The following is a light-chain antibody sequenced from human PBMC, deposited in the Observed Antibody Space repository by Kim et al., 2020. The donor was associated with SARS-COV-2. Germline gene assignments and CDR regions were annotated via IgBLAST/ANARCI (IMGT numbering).Light chain of an antibody. CDR2: DAS. CDR3: QQYHNWPPIT. V-gene: IGKV3-15*01. J-gene: IGKJ5*01. CDR1: QNVGTK. Sequence: SVPPGERAALSCKSSQNVGTKLAWYQQKPGQAPRLLIYDASTRASGIPDRFFGSGSGTEFTLIIGRLQSEDFALYYCQQYHNWPPITFGQGTRLEIK.